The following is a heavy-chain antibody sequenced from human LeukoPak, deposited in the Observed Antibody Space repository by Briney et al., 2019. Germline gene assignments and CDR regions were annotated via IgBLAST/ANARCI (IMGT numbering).Heavy chain of an antibody. CDR3: ARVISSSWYLGMDV. D-gene: IGHD6-13*01. Sequence: SETLSLTCTVSGGSISSYYWSWIRQPPGKGLEWIGYIYYSGSTNYNPSLMSRVTISVDTSKNQFSLKLSSVTAADTAVYYCARVISSSWYLGMDVWGQGTTVTVSS. V-gene: IGHV4-59*01. CDR2: IYYSGST. CDR1: GGSISSYY. J-gene: IGHJ6*02.